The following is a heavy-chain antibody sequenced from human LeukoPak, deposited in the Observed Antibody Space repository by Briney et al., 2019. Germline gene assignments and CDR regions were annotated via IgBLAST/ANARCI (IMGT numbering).Heavy chain of an antibody. CDR1: GGSISSSSYY. Sequence: PSETLSLTCTVSGGSISSSSYYWGWIRQPPGKGLEWIGSIYYSGSTYYNPSLKSRVTISVDTSKNQFSLKLSSVTAADTAVYYCAGCGDYYDSSIDYWGQGTLVTVSS. V-gene: IGHV4-39*07. CDR3: AGCGDYYDSSIDY. D-gene: IGHD3-22*01. CDR2: IYYSGST. J-gene: IGHJ4*02.